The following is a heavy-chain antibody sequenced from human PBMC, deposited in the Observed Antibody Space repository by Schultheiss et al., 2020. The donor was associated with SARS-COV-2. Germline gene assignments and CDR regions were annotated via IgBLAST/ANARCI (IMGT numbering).Heavy chain of an antibody. CDR1: GFTFSDHY. CDR3: ARGGRYGDYVAY. Sequence: GGSLRLSCAASGFTFSDHYMEWVRQAPGKGLEWVGRIIDKAQSYTTEYAASVKGRFIISRDESKNSLYLQMNSLKTEDTAVYFCARGGRYGDYVAYWGQGTLVTVSS. D-gene: IGHD4-17*01. J-gene: IGHJ4*02. CDR2: IIDKAQSYTT. V-gene: IGHV3-72*01.